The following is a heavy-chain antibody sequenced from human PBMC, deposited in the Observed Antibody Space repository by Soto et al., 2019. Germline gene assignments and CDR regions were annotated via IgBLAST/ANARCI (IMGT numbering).Heavy chain of an antibody. J-gene: IGHJ4*02. CDR1: GFAFISYA. V-gene: IGHV3-30-3*01. CDR3: ARDQIPGPPDYCDY. CDR2: ISYNGDTT. Sequence: GGSLRLSCAASGFAFISYAMHWVRQAPGKGLEWVAVISYNGDTTYYAESVKGRFTISRDNSKNTLYLQMNSLRAEDTAVYYCARDQIPGPPDYCDYWGQGTLVTVSS.